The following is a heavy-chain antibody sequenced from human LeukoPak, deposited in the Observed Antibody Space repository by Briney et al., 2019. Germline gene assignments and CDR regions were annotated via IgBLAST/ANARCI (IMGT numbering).Heavy chain of an antibody. CDR2: IYSGGST. D-gene: IGHD5-12*01. CDR1: GFTVSSNY. V-gene: IGHV3-66*02. Sequence: GGSLRLSCAASGFTVSSNYMSWVRQAPGKGLEWVSVIYSGGSTYYADSVKGRFTISRDNSKNTLYLQMNSLRAEDTAVYYCASGLDRRSGYYYYYYGMDVWGQGTTVTVSS. CDR3: ASGLDRRSGYYYYYYGMDV. J-gene: IGHJ6*02.